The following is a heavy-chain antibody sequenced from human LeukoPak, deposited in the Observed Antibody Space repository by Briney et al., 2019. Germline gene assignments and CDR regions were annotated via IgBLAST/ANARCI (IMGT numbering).Heavy chain of an antibody. CDR2: ITSSGGTI. Sequence: GGSLRLSCAASGFTFSTYNMNWGRQAPGKGLEWISYITSSGGTIYYADSVKGRFTISKDNSKNTVYLQMSSLRVDDTAVYYCAKAASSSWPSYYYGMDVWGQGTTVTVSS. D-gene: IGHD6-13*01. V-gene: IGHV3-48*01. CDR1: GFTFSTYN. J-gene: IGHJ6*02. CDR3: AKAASSSWPSYYYGMDV.